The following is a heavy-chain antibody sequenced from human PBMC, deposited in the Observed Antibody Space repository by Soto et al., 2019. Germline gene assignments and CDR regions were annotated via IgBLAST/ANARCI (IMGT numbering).Heavy chain of an antibody. D-gene: IGHD3-3*01. CDR1: GGSLSAYC. Sequence: KTSETLSLTCAVYGGSLSAYCWNRIRYPPETGPVWIGEFNHSGSTNYSPSLKSRVTISVDTSKNQFSLKLTSVTDADTAVYYCARGALNNDFWSGPINGGMDVWGQGTTVTVSS. V-gene: IGHV4-34*01. J-gene: IGHJ6*02. CDR3: ARGALNNDFWSGPINGGMDV. CDR2: FNHSGST.